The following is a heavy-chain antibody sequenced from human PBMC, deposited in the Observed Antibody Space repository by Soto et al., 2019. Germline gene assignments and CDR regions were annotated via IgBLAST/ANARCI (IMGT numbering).Heavy chain of an antibody. D-gene: IGHD3-10*01. CDR3: ARFMRLGELLGWFDP. CDR2: IYYSGST. V-gene: IGHV4-59*08. CDR1: GGSISSYY. J-gene: IGHJ5*02. Sequence: QVQLQESGPGLVKPSETLSLTCTVSGGSISSYYWSWIRQPPGKGLEWIGYIYYSGSTNYNPSLKSRVTIPVATSKTVFSLTLSSVTSADTAVYYCARFMRLGELLGWFDPWGQGTLVNVSS.